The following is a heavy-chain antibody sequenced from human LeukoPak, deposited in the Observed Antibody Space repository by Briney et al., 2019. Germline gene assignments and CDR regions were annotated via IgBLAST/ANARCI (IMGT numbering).Heavy chain of an antibody. CDR1: GYTFTSYD. CDR3: IGSGYYFGFDY. Sequence: ASVKVSCKASGYTFTSYDINWVRQATGQGLEWMGWMNPNSGSTGYAQKFQGRVTMTRNTSISTDYMELSSLRSEDTAVYYCIGSGYYFGFDYWGQGTLVTVSS. J-gene: IGHJ4*02. CDR2: MNPNSGST. V-gene: IGHV1-8*01. D-gene: IGHD3-22*01.